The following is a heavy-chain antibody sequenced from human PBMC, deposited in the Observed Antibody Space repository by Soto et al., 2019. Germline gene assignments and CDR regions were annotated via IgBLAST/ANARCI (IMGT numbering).Heavy chain of an antibody. D-gene: IGHD6-6*01. Sequence: PSETLSLTCTVSGGSISSGVYYWIWIRQHPGKGLEWIGYIYYSGSTYYNPSLKSRVTISVDTPKNQFSLKLSSVTAADTAVYYCARVKQEYSSSSRYFDYWGQGTLVTVSS. CDR3: ARVKQEYSSSSRYFDY. CDR1: GGSISSGVYY. V-gene: IGHV4-31*03. J-gene: IGHJ4*02. CDR2: IYYSGST.